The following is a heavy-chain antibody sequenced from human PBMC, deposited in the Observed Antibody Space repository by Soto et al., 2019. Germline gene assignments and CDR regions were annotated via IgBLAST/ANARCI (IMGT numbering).Heavy chain of an antibody. D-gene: IGHD2-21*02. J-gene: IGHJ5*02. CDR1: GYTFTSYG. Sequence: ASVKVSCKASGYTFTSYGISWVRQAPGQGLEWMGWISAYNGNTNYAQKLQGRVTMTTDTSTSTAYMELRSLRSDDTAVYYCARSLIVVVTAVNWFDPWGQGTLVTVSS. V-gene: IGHV1-18*01. CDR3: ARSLIVVVTAVNWFDP. CDR2: ISAYNGNT.